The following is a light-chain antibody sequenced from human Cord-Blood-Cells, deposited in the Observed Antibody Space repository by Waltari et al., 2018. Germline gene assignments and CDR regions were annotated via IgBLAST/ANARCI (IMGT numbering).Light chain of an antibody. CDR1: QSVSSY. V-gene: IGKV3-11*01. CDR2: DAS. Sequence: EIVLTQSPATLSLSPGERANLSCRPSQSVSSYLACYQQKPGQAPRLLNYDASNRATSIPARFGGSGSGTDFPLTISSLEPEAFAVYYCQQRSNWPITFGQGTRLEIK. CDR3: QQRSNWPIT. J-gene: IGKJ5*01.